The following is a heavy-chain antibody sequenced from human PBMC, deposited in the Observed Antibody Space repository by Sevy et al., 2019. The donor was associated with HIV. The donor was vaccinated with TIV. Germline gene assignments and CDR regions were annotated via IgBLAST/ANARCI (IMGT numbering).Heavy chain of an antibody. CDR3: ARDTAIVVVPAAKGAFDY. V-gene: IGHV3-30*04. CDR2: ISYDGSNK. Sequence: GGSLRLSCAASGFTFSSYAMHWVRQAPGKGLEWVAVISYDGSNKYYADSVKGRFTISRDNSKNTLYLQMNSLRAEDTAVYYCARDTAIVVVPAAKGAFDYWGQGTLVTVS. CDR1: GFTFSSYA. D-gene: IGHD2-2*01. J-gene: IGHJ4*02.